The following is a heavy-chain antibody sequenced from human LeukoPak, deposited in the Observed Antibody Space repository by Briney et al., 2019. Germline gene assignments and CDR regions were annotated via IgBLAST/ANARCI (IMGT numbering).Heavy chain of an antibody. Sequence: GGSLRLSCAASGFTFSSSDFHWVRQTTGKGLEWVSAIGRGGYSYYPDSVKGRFTISRENAMNSVYLQMNSLEAGDTAVYYCARETADTESPGWYFDLWGRGTLVTVSS. CDR2: IGRGGYS. D-gene: IGHD7-27*01. J-gene: IGHJ2*01. CDR1: GFTFSSSD. V-gene: IGHV3-13*01. CDR3: ARETADTESPGWYFDL.